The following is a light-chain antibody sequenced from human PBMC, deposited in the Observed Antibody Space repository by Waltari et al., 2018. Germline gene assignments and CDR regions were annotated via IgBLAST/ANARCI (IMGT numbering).Light chain of an antibody. V-gene: IGKV1-33*01. CDR3: QQYDNLPLT. CDR2: DAS. J-gene: IGKJ4*01. CDR1: QDISND. Sequence: DIQMTQSPSSLSASVGDRVTITCQASQDISNDLYWYQQKPGKAPKLLIYDASNLETGVPSRFSGSGSGTDFTFTISSLQPEDIATYYCQQYDNLPLTFGGGTKVEIK.